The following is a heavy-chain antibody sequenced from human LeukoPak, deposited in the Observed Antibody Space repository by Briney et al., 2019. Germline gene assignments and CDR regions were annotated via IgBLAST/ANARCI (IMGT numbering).Heavy chain of an antibody. V-gene: IGHV3-23*01. Sequence: PGGSLRLSCAASGFTFSSYAMSWVRQAPGKGLEWVSAISGSGGSTYYADSVKGRFTTSRDNSKNTLYLQMNSLRAEDTAVYYCAKEGKSRYCSSTSCYLDYWGQGTLVTVSS. D-gene: IGHD2-2*01. CDR3: AKEGKSRYCSSTSCYLDY. CDR2: ISGSGGST. J-gene: IGHJ4*02. CDR1: GFTFSSYA.